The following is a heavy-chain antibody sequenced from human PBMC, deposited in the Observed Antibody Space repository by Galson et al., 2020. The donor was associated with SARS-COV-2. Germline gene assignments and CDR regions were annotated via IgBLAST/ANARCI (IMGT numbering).Heavy chain of an antibody. CDR2: IHYSGIT. Sequence: SETLSLTCTVSGGSISSYYWSWIRQPPGKGLEWIGYIHYSGITNYNPSLKSLVTISVDTSKSQFSLKLSSMTAADTAVYHCARGIYCSSSSCFVGDFDNWGQGTLVTVSS. D-gene: IGHD2-15*01. J-gene: IGHJ4*02. V-gene: IGHV4-59*01. CDR3: ARGIYCSSSSCFVGDFDN. CDR1: GGSISSYY.